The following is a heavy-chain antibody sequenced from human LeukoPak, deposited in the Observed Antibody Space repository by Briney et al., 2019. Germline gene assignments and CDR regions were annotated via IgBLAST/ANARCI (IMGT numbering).Heavy chain of an antibody. Sequence: GASVKVSCKASGYTFTGYYMHWVRQAPGQGLEWMGWINPNSGGTNYAQKFQGRVTMTRDTSISTAYMELSRLRSDDTAVYYCAARDSPGYSSGWYAAFDYWGQGTLVTVSS. CDR2: INPNSGGT. CDR3: AARDSPGYSSGWYAAFDY. J-gene: IGHJ4*02. D-gene: IGHD6-19*01. CDR1: GYTFTGYY. V-gene: IGHV1-2*02.